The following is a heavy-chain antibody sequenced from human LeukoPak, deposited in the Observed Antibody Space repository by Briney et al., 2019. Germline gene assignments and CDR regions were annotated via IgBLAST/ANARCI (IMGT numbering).Heavy chain of an antibody. V-gene: IGHV4-38-2*01. CDR1: GYSISSGYY. D-gene: IGHD1-26*01. J-gene: IGHJ3*02. CDR3: ARTRMSGAGAFDI. Sequence: SETLSLTCAVSGYSISSGYYWGWIRQPPGEGLEWIGSIYHSGSTYYNPSLKSRVTISVDTSKNQFSLKLSSVTAADTAVYYCARTRMSGAGAFDIWGQGTMVTVSS. CDR2: IYHSGST.